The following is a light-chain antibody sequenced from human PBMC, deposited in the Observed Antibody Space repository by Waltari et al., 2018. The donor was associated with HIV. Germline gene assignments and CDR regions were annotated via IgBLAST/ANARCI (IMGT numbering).Light chain of an antibody. J-gene: IGKJ1*01. V-gene: IGKV4-1*01. CDR2: WAS. CDR3: QQYYSTPWT. Sequence: DIVMRQSPDSLAVSLGERATINCKSSQSVLYRSNNKEYLAWYQQKPGQPPKLLIYWASTRESGVPDRFSGSGSGTDFTLTISSLLAEDVAVYYCQQYYSTPWTFGQGTRVEIK. CDR1: QSVLYRSNNKEY.